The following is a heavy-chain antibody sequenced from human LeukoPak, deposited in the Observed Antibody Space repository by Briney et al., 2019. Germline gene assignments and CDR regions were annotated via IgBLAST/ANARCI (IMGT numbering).Heavy chain of an antibody. CDR1: GYTFNGYY. V-gene: IGHV1-2*02. CDR2: INPNNGGT. CDR3: ARVFRVATRAHLGYYYYMDV. Sequence: ASVKVSCKSSGYTFNGYYMHWVRQAPGQGLEWMGWINPNNGGTKYAQNFQGRVTVTRDTSISRAYMELSRLRSDHTAVYYCARVFRVATRAHLGYYYYMDVWGKGTTVTISS. J-gene: IGHJ6*03. D-gene: IGHD5-12*01.